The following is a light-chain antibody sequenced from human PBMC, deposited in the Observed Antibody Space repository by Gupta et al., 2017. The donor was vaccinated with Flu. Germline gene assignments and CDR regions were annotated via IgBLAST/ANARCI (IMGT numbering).Light chain of an antibody. CDR1: QSLLHRNGHNY. Sequence: DVVMTQSPLSLPVTPGEPASISCRSSQSLLHRNGHNYLHWYLQKPGQSPQLLIYLGSERASGVPDRFSDTGSGTDFTLTISRVEADDVGVYYCMQALQLPLTFGGGTKVQIK. V-gene: IGKV2-28*01. CDR2: LGS. CDR3: MQALQLPLT. J-gene: IGKJ4*01.